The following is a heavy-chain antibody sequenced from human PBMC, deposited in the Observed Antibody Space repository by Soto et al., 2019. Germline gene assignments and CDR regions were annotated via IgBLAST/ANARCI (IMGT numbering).Heavy chain of an antibody. CDR2: IYYSGST. Sequence: PSETLSLTCTVSGGSISSSSYYWGWIRQPPGKGLEWIGSIYYSGSTYYNPSLKSRVTISVDTSKNQFSLKLSSVTAADTAVYYCASQQWLENWFDPWGQGTLVTVSS. V-gene: IGHV4-39*01. J-gene: IGHJ5*02. CDR3: ASQQWLENWFDP. D-gene: IGHD6-19*01. CDR1: GGSISSSSYY.